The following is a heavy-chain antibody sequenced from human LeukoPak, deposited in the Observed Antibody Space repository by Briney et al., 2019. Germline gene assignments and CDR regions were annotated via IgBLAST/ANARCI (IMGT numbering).Heavy chain of an antibody. Sequence: GGSLRLSCAASGFTFSSYNMNWVRQAPGKGLEYVSAITSNGGSTYYADSVKGRFTISRDNSKNTLYLQMSSLRAEDTAVFYCVRVDYGYDYWGQGILVTVSS. V-gene: IGHV3-64D*06. D-gene: IGHD3-10*01. CDR1: GFTFSSYN. CDR3: VRVDYGYDY. CDR2: ITSNGGST. J-gene: IGHJ4*02.